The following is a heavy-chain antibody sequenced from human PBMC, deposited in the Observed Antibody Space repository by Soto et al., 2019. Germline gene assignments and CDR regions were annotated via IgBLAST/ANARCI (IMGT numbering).Heavy chain of an antibody. V-gene: IGHV4-59*01. CDR2: IYASGAT. CDR3: ARSHSFDGSIYHYYFDF. D-gene: IGHD3-10*01. Sequence: LSLTCTVSGGSISTYYWSWIRQPPGGTLEWIGYIYASGATTYNPSLESRVTMSVDMPNNEFSLGLTSLTAADTAVYYGARSHSFDGSIYHYYFDFWGQGTLVTVSS. CDR1: GGSISTYY. J-gene: IGHJ4*02.